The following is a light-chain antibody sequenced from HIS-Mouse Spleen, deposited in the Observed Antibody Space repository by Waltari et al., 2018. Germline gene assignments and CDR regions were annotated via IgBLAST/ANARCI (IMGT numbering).Light chain of an antibody. CDR3: SSYTSSSTHVV. CDR1: SSHVGGSNY. J-gene: IGLJ2*01. CDR2: EVS. V-gene: IGLV2-14*01. Sequence: QSALTQPASVSGSPGQSIPISCTGTSSHVGGSNYVSWYQQHPGKAPKLMIYEVSNRPSGVSNRFSGSKSGNTASLTISGLQAEDEADYYCSSYTSSSTHVVFGGGTKLTVL.